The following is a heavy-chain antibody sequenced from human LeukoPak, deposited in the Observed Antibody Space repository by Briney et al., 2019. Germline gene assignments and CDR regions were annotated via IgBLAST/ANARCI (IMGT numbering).Heavy chain of an antibody. J-gene: IGHJ4*02. D-gene: IGHD2-2*01. CDR1: GYTFTSYD. CDR2: MNPKSGNT. V-gene: IGHV1-8*01. Sequence: ASVKVSCKASGYTFTSYDINWVRQATGQGLEWMGWMNPKSGNTGSTQKFQGRVTTTRDASISTAYMELSSLRSEDTAVYYCARVVGDADYWGQGTLVTVSS. CDR3: ARVVGDADY.